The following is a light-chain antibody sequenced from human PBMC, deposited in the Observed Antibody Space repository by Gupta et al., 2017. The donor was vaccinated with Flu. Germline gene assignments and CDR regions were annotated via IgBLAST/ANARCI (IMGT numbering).Light chain of an antibody. CDR2: QDI. J-gene: IGLJ2*01. CDR3: QAWDSSTVL. V-gene: IGLV3-1*01. Sequence: SPGQTASITCSGDKLGDKYACWYQQKPGQSPALVIYQDIRRPSGIPERSSGSNSGNTATLTISGTQAMDEADYYCQAWDSSTVLFGGGTKLTVL. CDR1: KLGDKY.